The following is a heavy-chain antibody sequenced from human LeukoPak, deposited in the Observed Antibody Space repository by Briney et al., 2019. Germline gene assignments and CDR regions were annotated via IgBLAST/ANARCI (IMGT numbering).Heavy chain of an antibody. J-gene: IGHJ4*02. CDR1: GGSFSGYY. D-gene: IGHD3-22*01. Sequence: SETLSLTCAVYGGSFSGYYWSWIRQPPGKGLEWIGYIYYTGSTNYNPSLKSRVTISIDTSKNQFSLKLTSVTAADTAVYYCARYGYYDSSGTLDYWGQGTLVTVSS. CDR2: IYYTGST. CDR3: ARYGYYDSSGTLDY. V-gene: IGHV4-59*01.